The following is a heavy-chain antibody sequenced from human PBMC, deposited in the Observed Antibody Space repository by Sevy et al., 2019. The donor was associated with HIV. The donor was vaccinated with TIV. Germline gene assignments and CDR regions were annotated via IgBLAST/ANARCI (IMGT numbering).Heavy chain of an antibody. CDR1: GFSFSDYY. D-gene: IGHD2-21*01. Sequence: GGSLILSCAASGFSFSDYYMGWVRHAPGKGLEWVANIKQDGSQRYYVDSVKGRFTISRDNAKNSVYLQMNRLRVDDTAVYYCARELWPGDYWGQGTLVTVSS. CDR2: IKQDGSQR. V-gene: IGHV3-7*01. CDR3: ARELWPGDY. J-gene: IGHJ4*02.